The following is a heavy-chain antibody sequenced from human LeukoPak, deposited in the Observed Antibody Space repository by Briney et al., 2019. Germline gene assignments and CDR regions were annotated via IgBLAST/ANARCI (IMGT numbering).Heavy chain of an antibody. Sequence: PSETLSLTCTVSGGSISSYYWGWIRQPPGKGLEWIGSIYYSGSTYYNPSLKSRVTISVDTSKNQFSLKLSSVTAADTAVYYCARVIVGYFYFDYWGQGTLVTVSS. J-gene: IGHJ4*02. D-gene: IGHD1-26*01. V-gene: IGHV4-39*07. CDR3: ARVIVGYFYFDY. CDR1: GGSISSYY. CDR2: IYYSGST.